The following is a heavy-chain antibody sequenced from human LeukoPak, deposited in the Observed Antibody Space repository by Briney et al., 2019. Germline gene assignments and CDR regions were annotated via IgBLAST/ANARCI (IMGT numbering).Heavy chain of an antibody. CDR3: ARDGRIAVAGFYYYYGMDV. CDR2: IYYGGST. V-gene: IGHV4-59*01. Sequence: SETLSLTCTVSGGPISTYYWSWIQQPPGKGLEWIGYIYYGGSTNYSPSLKSRVTISVDTSKNQFSLKLSSVTAADTAMYYCARDGRIAVAGFYYYYGMDVWGQGTTVTVSS. D-gene: IGHD6-19*01. CDR1: GGPISTYY. J-gene: IGHJ6*02.